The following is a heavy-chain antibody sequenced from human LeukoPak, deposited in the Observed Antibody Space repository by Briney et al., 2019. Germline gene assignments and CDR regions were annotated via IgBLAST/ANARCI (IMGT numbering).Heavy chain of an antibody. D-gene: IGHD3-16*01. CDR2: INPNSGGT. V-gene: IGHV1-2*02. CDR1: GYTFTGYY. Sequence: GASVKVSCKASGYTFTGYYMHWVRQAPGQGLEWMGWINPNSGGTNYAQKFQGRVTMTRDTSISTAYMELSRLRSDDTAVYYCARGAIFGGENWFDPWGQGTLVTVSS. CDR3: ARGAIFGGENWFDP. J-gene: IGHJ5*02.